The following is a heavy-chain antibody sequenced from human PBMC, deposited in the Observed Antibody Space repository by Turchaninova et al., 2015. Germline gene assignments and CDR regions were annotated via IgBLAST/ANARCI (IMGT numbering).Heavy chain of an antibody. CDR3: ARDFGDLIYHFDL. CDR2: VNPSGDRA. J-gene: IGHJ4*02. CDR1: GHTFTSYH. D-gene: IGHD3-3*01. Sequence: QVQLVQXXXEVXXPGASVKVXCXAPGHTFTSYHFYWVRLAPEQRPEWMGRVNPSGDRAVYAEKFQGRVTMTTDTSMTTVYMELSRLRSEDTAVYFCARDFGDLIYHFDLWGQGTLVTVSS. V-gene: IGHV1-46*01.